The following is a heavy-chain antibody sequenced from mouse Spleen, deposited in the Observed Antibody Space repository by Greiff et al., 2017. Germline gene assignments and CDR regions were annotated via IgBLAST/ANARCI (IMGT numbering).Heavy chain of an antibody. CDR3: STGTSY. J-gene: IGHJ2*01. V-gene: IGHV6-6*02. D-gene: IGHD4-1*01. CDR1: GFTFSNYW. CDR2: IRLKSNNYGT. Sequence: DVMLVESGGGLVQPGGSMKLSCVASGFTFSNYWMNWVRQSPEKGLEWVAEIRLKSNNYGTHYAESVKGRFTISRDDSKSSVYLQMNNLRAEDTGIYYCSTGTSYWGQGTTLTVSS.